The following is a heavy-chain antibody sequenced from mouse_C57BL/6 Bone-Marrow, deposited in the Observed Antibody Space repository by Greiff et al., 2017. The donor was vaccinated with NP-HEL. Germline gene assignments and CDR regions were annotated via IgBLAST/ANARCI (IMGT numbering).Heavy chain of an antibody. V-gene: IGHV5-9*01. CDR2: ISGGGGNT. J-gene: IGHJ2*01. D-gene: IGHD1-1*01. CDR1: GFTFSSYP. Sequence: DVMLVESGGGLVKPGGSLKLSCAASGFTFSSYPMSWVRPTPEKRLEWVATISGGGGNTYYPDSVKGRFTISRDNAKNTLYLQMSSLRSEDTALYYCARHDYYGSLFDYWGQGTTLTVSS. CDR3: ARHDYYGSLFDY.